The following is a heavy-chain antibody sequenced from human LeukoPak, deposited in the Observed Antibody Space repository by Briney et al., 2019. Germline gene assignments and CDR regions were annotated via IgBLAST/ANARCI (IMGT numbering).Heavy chain of an antibody. CDR3: ARAIVGATTYYYYGMDV. CDR1: GGTFSSYA. D-gene: IGHD1-26*01. J-gene: IGHJ6*02. CDR2: IIPIFGTA. V-gene: IGHV1-69*01. Sequence: SVKVSCKASGGTFSSYAISWVRQAPGQGLEWMGGIIPIFGTANYAQKFQGRVTITADESTSTAYMELSSLRSEDTAVYYCARAIVGATTYYYYGMDVWGQRTTVTVSS.